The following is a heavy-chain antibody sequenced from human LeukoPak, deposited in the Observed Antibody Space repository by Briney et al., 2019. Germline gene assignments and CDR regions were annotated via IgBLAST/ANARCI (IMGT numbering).Heavy chain of an antibody. V-gene: IGHV3-74*01. CDR3: AREGWITIMVVIIKGLDY. D-gene: IGHD3-22*01. CDR1: GFPFTNYW. J-gene: IGHJ4*02. Sequence: GGSLRLSCEASGFPFTNYWMHWVRQAPGKGLLWVSRISKDGTTTNYADSVKGRFTISRDNAKNTVYLQMNSLRVEDTAVYYCAREGWITIMVVIIKGLDYWGQGTLVTVSS. CDR2: ISKDGTTT.